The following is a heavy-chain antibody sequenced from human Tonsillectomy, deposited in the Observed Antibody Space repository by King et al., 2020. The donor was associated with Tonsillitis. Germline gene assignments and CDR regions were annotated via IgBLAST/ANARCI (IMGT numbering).Heavy chain of an antibody. Sequence: VQLVESGGGLVQPGRSLRLSCAASGFTFDDYVMHWVRQAPGKGLEWVSGISWNSVNIDYADSVKGRFTISRDNAKNSLYLQMNSLRVEDTALYYCAKGGRDSFYFDYWGQGTLVAVSS. V-gene: IGHV3-9*01. D-gene: IGHD3/OR15-3a*01. J-gene: IGHJ4*02. CDR2: ISWNSVNI. CDR3: AKGGRDSFYFDY. CDR1: GFTFDDYV.